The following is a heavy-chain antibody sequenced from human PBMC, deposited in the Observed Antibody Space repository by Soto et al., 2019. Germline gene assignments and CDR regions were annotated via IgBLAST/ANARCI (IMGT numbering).Heavy chain of an antibody. CDR3: ARGAPYDSSGIDPTDAFDI. D-gene: IGHD3-22*01. V-gene: IGHV3-33*01. CDR1: GFTFSSYG. CDR2: IWYDGSNK. J-gene: IGHJ3*02. Sequence: QVQLVESGGGVVQPGRSLRLSCAASGFTFSSYGMHWVRQAPGKGLEWVAVIWYDGSNKYYADSVKGRFTISRDNSKNTLYLQMNSLRAEDTAVYYCARGAPYDSSGIDPTDAFDIWGQGTMVTVSS.